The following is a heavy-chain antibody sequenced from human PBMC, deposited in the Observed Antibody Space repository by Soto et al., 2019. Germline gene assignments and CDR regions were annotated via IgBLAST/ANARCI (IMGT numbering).Heavy chain of an antibody. V-gene: IGHV3-21*01. CDR2: ISSSSSYI. D-gene: IGHD5-18*01. Sequence: GGSLRLSCAASGFTFSSYSMNWVRQAPGKGLEWVSSISSSSSYIYYADSVKGRFTISRDNAKNSLYLQMNSLRAEDTAVYYCARDILGEVRGYSYLLFDYWGQGTLVTVSS. CDR1: GFTFSSYS. CDR3: ARDILGEVRGYSYLLFDY. J-gene: IGHJ4*02.